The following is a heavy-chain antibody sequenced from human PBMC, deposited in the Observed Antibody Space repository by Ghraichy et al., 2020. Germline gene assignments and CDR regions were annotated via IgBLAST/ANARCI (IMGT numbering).Heavy chain of an antibody. V-gene: IGHV3-23*01. CDR1: GFTFSSYA. D-gene: IGHD3-3*01. Sequence: GGSLRLSCAASGFTFSSYAMNWVRQAPGKGLEWVSGISGSGGSTYYADSVKGRFTISRDNSKNTLYLQMNSLRAEDTAVYYCAKGRPYYDFWSGYHRAEYFQHWGQGTLLTVSS. CDR2: ISGSGGST. CDR3: AKGRPYYDFWSGYHRAEYFQH. J-gene: IGHJ1*01.